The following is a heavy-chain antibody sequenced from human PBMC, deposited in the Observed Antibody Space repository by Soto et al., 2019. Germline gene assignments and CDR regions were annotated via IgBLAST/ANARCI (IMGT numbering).Heavy chain of an antibody. CDR1: GFTFSSYW. CDR2: INSDGSST. J-gene: IGHJ6*02. D-gene: IGHD2-15*01. CDR3: TRDQRSARYGMDV. Sequence: PGGSLRLSCTASGFTFSSYWMHWVRQAPGKGLVWVSRINSDGSSTSYADSVTGRFTISRDNAKNTLYLQMNSLRAEDTAVYYCTRDQRSARYGMDVWGQGTTVTVSS. V-gene: IGHV3-74*01.